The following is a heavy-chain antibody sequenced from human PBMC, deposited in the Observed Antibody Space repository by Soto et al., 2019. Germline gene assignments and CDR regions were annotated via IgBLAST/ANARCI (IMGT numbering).Heavy chain of an antibody. V-gene: IGHV3-66*01. CDR1: GFTVSSEY. D-gene: IGHD1-1*01. Sequence: EVQVVESGGNLVQPGGSLRLSCAASGFTVSSEYMSWVRQAPGKGLEWLSVMYIAGTTFYADSVKGRFTISRDNSKNTLYLQMNNLRVEDTAMYYCVRDQSLVTTTWGQGTLVTVSS. CDR2: MYIAGTT. J-gene: IGHJ4*02. CDR3: VRDQSLVTTT.